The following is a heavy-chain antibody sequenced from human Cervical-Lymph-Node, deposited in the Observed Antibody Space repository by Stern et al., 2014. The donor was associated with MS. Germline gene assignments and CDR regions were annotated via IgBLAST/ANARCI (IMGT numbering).Heavy chain of an antibody. D-gene: IGHD1-7*01. CDR2: ISGSGGST. V-gene: IGHV3-23*01. J-gene: IGHJ5*02. CDR3: AKRGAPYNWNYGWFDP. Sequence: EVQLLESGGGLVQPGGSLRLSCAASGFTFSSYAMSWVRQAPGKGLEWVSAISGSGGSTYYADSVKGRFTISRDNSKNTLYLQMNSLRAEDTAVYYCAKRGAPYNWNYGWFDPWGQGTLVTVSS. CDR1: GFTFSSYA.